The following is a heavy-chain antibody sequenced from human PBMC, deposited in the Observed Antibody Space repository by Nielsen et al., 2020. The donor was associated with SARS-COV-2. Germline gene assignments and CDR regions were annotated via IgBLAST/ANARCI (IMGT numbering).Heavy chain of an antibody. CDR1: GFTFGDYA. Sequence: GESLKISCTASGFTFGDYAVMWVRQAPGKGLEWLSYISSGGATMYYADSVKGRFTVSRDNAKNSLYLRMNSLRAEDTAIYYCARDREPGYNAVDYWGQGTLVTVSS. CDR2: ISSGGATM. V-gene: IGHV3-48*03. CDR3: ARDREPGYNAVDY. D-gene: IGHD1-14*01. J-gene: IGHJ4*02.